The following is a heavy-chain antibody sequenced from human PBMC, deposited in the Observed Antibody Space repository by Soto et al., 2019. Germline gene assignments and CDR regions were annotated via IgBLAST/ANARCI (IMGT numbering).Heavy chain of an antibody. CDR1: GFTFDDYA. J-gene: IGHJ3*02. D-gene: IGHD2-15*01. CDR3: ANGKGLLDAFDI. CDR2: ISWNSGSI. Sequence: GGSLRLSCAASGFTFDDYAMHWVRQAPGKGLEWVSGISWNSGSIGYADSVKGRFTISRDNAKNSLYLQMNSLRAEDTALYYCANGKGLLDAFDIWGQGTMVTVSS. V-gene: IGHV3-9*01.